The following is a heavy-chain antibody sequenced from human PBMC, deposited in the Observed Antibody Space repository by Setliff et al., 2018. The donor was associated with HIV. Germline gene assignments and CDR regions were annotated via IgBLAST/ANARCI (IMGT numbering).Heavy chain of an antibody. CDR1: GGSITSGNYY. CDR3: ARHSDYYGSGGSYDF. CDR2: ISYSGST. D-gene: IGHD3-22*01. Sequence: SETLSLTCTVSGGSITSGNYYWTWIRQPPGKGLEWIGYISYSGSTYYNPSLESQFAISLDTSKNQFSLWLSSVTAADTAVYYCARHSDYYGSGGSYDFWGQGMLVTVSS. V-gene: IGHV4-30-4*02. J-gene: IGHJ4*02.